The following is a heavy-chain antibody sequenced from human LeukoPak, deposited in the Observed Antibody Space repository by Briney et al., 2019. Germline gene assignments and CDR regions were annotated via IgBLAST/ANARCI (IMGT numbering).Heavy chain of an antibody. Sequence: SETLSLTYTVSGGSISSYSWSWMRQPAGKGLEWIGRIYPRESTNYNPSIKRRVIMSVDKSKNQFSLKLRSVTAAHTAVYYCAREWHHVFDYWGQGNLVTVSS. CDR1: GGSISSYS. J-gene: IGHJ4*02. D-gene: IGHD5-12*01. CDR3: AREWHHVFDY. CDR2: IYPREST. V-gene: IGHV4-4*07.